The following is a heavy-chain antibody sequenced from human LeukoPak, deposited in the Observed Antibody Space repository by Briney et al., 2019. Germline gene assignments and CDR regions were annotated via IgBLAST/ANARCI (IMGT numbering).Heavy chain of an antibody. CDR2: ISGSAVDT. CDR3: ARAQIQLWTTPQYYFDY. Sequence: GGSLRLSCAASGFTFSSYAMSWVRQAPGKGLEWVSAISGSAVDTWYADSVKGRFTISRDNSKNTLYLQMNSLRAEDTAVYYCARAQIQLWTTPQYYFDYWGQGTLVTVSS. CDR1: GFTFSSYA. J-gene: IGHJ4*02. D-gene: IGHD5-18*01. V-gene: IGHV3-23*01.